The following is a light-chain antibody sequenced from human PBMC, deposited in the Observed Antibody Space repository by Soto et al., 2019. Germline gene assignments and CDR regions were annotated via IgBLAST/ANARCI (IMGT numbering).Light chain of an antibody. CDR3: QQRSNWPQIT. V-gene: IGKV3-11*01. J-gene: IGKJ5*01. CDR2: DAS. Sequence: EIVLTQSPGTLSLSPGERATLSCRASQSVSSYLAWYQQKPGQAPRLLIYDASNRATGIPARFSGSGSGTDFTLTISNLEPEDFAVYYCQQRSNWPQITFGQGTRLEIK. CDR1: QSVSSY.